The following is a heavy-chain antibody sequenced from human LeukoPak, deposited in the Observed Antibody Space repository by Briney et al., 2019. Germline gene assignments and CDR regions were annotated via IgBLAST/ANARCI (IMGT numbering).Heavy chain of an antibody. CDR1: GFTFSNYW. CDR3: ARKRPNYFDY. V-gene: IGHV3-7*01. Sequence: GGSLRLSCAASGFTFSNYWMAWVRQAPGKGPEWVANINLHGSQKYYVDSVKGRFTISRDNAENSLYLQMNSLRAEDTALYYCARKRPNYFDYWGQGTLVTVSS. CDR2: INLHGSQK. J-gene: IGHJ4*02.